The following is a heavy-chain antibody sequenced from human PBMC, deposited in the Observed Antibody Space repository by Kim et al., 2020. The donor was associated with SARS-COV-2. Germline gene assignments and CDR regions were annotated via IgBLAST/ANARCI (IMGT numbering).Heavy chain of an antibody. Sequence: ASVKVSCKASGYTFTSYDINWVRQATGQGLEWMGWMNPNSGNTGYAQKFQGRVTMTRNTSIRTAYMELSSLRSEDTAVYYCARGLLVRGGFYYYYYMDVWGKGTTVTVSS. J-gene: IGHJ6*03. D-gene: IGHD3-10*01. V-gene: IGHV1-8*01. CDR2: MNPNSGNT. CDR1: GYTFTSYD. CDR3: ARGLLVRGGFYYYYYMDV.